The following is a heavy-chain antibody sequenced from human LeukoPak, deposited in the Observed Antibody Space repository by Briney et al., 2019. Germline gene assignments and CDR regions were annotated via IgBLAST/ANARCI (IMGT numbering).Heavy chain of an antibody. Sequence: GGSLRLSCAACGFTFSSYEMNWVRQAPGKAREWVSYIRGSGSPIYYAVSVKGRFTISRDNAKTSLYLQMNSLRAEDTAVYYCARLPNYASRSLSVYWGHGTLVTVSS. CDR3: ARLPNYASRSLSVY. V-gene: IGHV3-48*03. D-gene: IGHD3-10*01. CDR1: GFTFSSYE. J-gene: IGHJ4*01. CDR2: IRGSGSPI.